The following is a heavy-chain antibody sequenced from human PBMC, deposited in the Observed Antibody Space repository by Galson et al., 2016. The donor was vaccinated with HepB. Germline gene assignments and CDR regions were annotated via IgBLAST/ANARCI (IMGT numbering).Heavy chain of an antibody. D-gene: IGHD2/OR15-2a*01. CDR2: ITTSSSTI. CDR3: ARSQYCNSASCY. CDR1: GFTLSDYN. J-gene: IGHJ6*02. Sequence: SLRLSCAASGFTLSDYNMNWVRQAPGKGLEWISHITTSSSTIYYADSVKGRFTISRDNAKNSLYLQMHSLRAEDTAVYYCARSQYCNSASCYWGQGTTVTASS. V-gene: IGHV3-48*04.